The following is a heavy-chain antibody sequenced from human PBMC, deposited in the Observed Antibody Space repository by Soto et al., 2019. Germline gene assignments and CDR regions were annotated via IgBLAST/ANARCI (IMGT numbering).Heavy chain of an antibody. CDR3: ARDRDDYGSGNYYDRIDF. D-gene: IGHD3-10*01. CDR1: GGIFSTYA. V-gene: IGHV1-69*01. CDR2: IIPIFGTP. J-gene: IGHJ4*02. Sequence: QVQLVQSGAEVKKPGSSVKVSCKASGGIFSTYAISWLRQAPGQGLEWMGGIIPIFGTPNYAQRVQGRVTVTADESATTSYMDLSRLRSEYTADYCCARDRDDYGSGNYYDRIDFWGQGTLVTVSS.